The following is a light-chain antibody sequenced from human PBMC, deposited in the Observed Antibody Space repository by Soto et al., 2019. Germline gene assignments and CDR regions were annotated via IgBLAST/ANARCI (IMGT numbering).Light chain of an antibody. J-gene: IGKJ1*01. CDR1: QSVSGW. CDR2: DAS. CDR3: QKYETFSGT. V-gene: IGKV1-5*01. Sequence: DIQMTQSPSTLSSSLGDTVTVTCRASQSVSGWLAWYQQKTGEAPKLLIYDASALPRGVPSRFSGSGSGTKLTLTIASLQPDDFATYYCQKYETFSGTCGPGTKVDIK.